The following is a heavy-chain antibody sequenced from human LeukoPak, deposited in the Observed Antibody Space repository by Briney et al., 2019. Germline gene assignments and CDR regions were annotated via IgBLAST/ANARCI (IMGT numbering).Heavy chain of an antibody. Sequence: PGGSLRLSCAVSGLSLSNYGMSWVRQAPGKGLEWVAGLSDSGGRTNYADSVKDRFTISRDNSKNTLYLQMNSLRVEDTAVYFCAKRGVVIRVILVGFHKEAYYFDSWGQGALVTVSS. CDR1: GLSLSNYG. CDR2: LSDSGGRT. CDR3: AKRGVVIRVILVGFHKEAYYFDS. J-gene: IGHJ4*02. V-gene: IGHV3-23*01. D-gene: IGHD3-22*01.